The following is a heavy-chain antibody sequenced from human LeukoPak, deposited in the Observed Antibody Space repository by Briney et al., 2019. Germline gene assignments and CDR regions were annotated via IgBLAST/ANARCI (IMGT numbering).Heavy chain of an antibody. Sequence: PSETLSLTCTVSGGSISSYYWSWIRQPPGKGLEWIGYIYYSGSTNYNPSLKSRVTISVDTSKNQFSLKLNSVTAADTAVYYCASSVAAAGTFYFDYWGQGILVTVSS. CDR3: ASSVAAAGTFYFDY. CDR2: IYYSGST. J-gene: IGHJ4*02. V-gene: IGHV4-59*12. CDR1: GGSISSYY. D-gene: IGHD6-13*01.